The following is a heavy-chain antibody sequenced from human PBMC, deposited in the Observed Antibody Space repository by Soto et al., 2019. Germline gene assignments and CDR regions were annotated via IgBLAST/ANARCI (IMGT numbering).Heavy chain of an antibody. V-gene: IGHV3-7*05. D-gene: IGHD6-19*01. CDR3: ARESSGWYKQYNWFDP. Sequence: PGGSLRLSCAASGFTFSSYWMSWVRQAPGKGLEWVANIKQDGSEKYYVDSVKGRFTISRDNAKNSLYLQMNSLRAEDTAVYYCARESSGWYKQYNWFDPWGQGTLGTVSS. CDR1: GFTFSSYW. CDR2: IKQDGSEK. J-gene: IGHJ5*02.